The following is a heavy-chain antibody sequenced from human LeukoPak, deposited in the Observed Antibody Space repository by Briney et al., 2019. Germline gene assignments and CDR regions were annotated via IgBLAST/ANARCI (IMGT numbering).Heavy chain of an antibody. CDR1: GYTFTSYD. CDR3: ARDSSSWSSRTFDY. CDR2: MNPNSGNT. D-gene: IGHD6-13*01. J-gene: IGHJ4*02. V-gene: IGHV1-8*02. Sequence: ASVKVSCKASGYTFTSYDINWVRQATGQGLEWMGWMNPNSGNTGYAQKVQGRVTMTRNTSISTAYMEMRSLRSEDTAVYYCARDSSSWSSRTFDYWGQGTLVTVSS.